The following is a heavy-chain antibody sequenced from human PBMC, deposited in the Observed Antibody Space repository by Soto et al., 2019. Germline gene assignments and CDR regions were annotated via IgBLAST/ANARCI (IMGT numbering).Heavy chain of an antibody. CDR3: AKDAQVGADYYGMDV. Sequence: GGSLRLSCAASGFTFDDYAMHWVRQAPGKGLEWVSLISWDGGSTYYADSVKGRFTISRDNSKNSLYLQMNSLRAEDTALYDCAKDAQVGADYYGMDVWGQGTTVTVSS. CDR1: GFTFDDYA. CDR2: ISWDGGST. D-gene: IGHD1-26*01. J-gene: IGHJ6*02. V-gene: IGHV3-43D*03.